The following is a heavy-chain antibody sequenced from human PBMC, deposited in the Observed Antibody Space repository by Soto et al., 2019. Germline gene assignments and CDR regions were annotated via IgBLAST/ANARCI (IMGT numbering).Heavy chain of an antibody. CDR3: AGDLNCISTSCYAPYYGMDV. D-gene: IGHD2-2*01. CDR2: IIPIFGTA. CDR1: GGTFSSYA. Sequence: QVQLVQSGAEVKKPGSSVKVSCKASGGTFSSYAISWVRQAPGQGLEWMGGIIPIFGTANYAQKFQGRVTITAGESTSTAYMELSSLRSEDTAVYYCAGDLNCISTSCYAPYYGMDVWGQGTTVTVSS. V-gene: IGHV1-69*12. J-gene: IGHJ6*02.